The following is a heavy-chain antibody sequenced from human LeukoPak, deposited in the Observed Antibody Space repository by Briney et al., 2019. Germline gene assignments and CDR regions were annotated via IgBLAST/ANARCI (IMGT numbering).Heavy chain of an antibody. CDR3: ARGPPLFDP. CDR1: GFTFSSYS. J-gene: IGHJ5*02. Sequence: GGSLGLSCAASGFTFSSYSMNWVRQAPGKGLEWVSYISTSGTTTYYADSVKGRFTISSDNAKSSLYLQMNSLRAEDTAVYYCARGPPLFDPWGQGTLVTVSS. V-gene: IGHV3-48*01. CDR2: ISTSGTTT.